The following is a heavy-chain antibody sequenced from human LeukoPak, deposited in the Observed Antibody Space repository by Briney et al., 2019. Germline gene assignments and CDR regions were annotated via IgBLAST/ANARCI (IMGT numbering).Heavy chain of an antibody. CDR1: IFTFSTYA. D-gene: IGHD3-3*01. CDR2: ISRSGGST. J-gene: IGHJ6*03. CDR3: VRGSLASGVVVYYYYYLDV. V-gene: IGHV3-23*01. Sequence: HPGGSLRLSCAASIFTFSTYAMSWVRQAPGKGLEWVSGISRSGGSTYYADSVKGRFTISRDTSKNTLYLQMNSLRAEDTAVYYCVRGSLASGVVVYYYYYLDVWGKGTTVTVSS.